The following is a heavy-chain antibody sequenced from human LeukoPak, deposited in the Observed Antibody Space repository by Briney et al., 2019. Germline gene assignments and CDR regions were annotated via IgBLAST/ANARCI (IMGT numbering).Heavy chain of an antibody. CDR3: ARSVVVVPAAIDY. J-gene: IGHJ4*02. D-gene: IGHD2-2*02. Sequence: SVKVSCKASGGTFSSYAISWVRQAPGQGLEWMGGIIPIFGTANYAQKFQGRVTMTRDMSTSTVYMELSSLRSEDTAVYYCARSVVVVPAAIDYWGQGTLVTVSS. V-gene: IGHV1-69*05. CDR1: GGTFSSYA. CDR2: IIPIFGTA.